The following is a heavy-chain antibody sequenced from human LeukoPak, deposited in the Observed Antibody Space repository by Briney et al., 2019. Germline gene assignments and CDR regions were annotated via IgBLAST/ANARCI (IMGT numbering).Heavy chain of an antibody. V-gene: IGHV3-66*02. Sequence: GGSLRLSCAASGSTVSSNYMSWVRQAPGKGLEWVSVIYSGGSTYYADSVKGRFTISRDNSKSTLYLQMNSLRAEDTAVYYCARARSSYGYGDAFDIWGQGTMVTVSS. J-gene: IGHJ3*02. CDR2: IYSGGST. D-gene: IGHD5-18*01. CDR3: ARARSSYGYGDAFDI. CDR1: GSTVSSNY.